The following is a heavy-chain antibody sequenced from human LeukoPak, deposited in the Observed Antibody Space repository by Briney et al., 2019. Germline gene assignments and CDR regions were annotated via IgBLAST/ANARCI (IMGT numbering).Heavy chain of an antibody. Sequence: ASVTVSCKASGYTFTSYDINWVRQATGQGLEWMGWMNPNSGNTGYAQKFHGRVTMTRNTSISTAYMELSSLRSEDTAVYYCARGGLWFGESLGYWGQGTLVTVSS. J-gene: IGHJ4*02. CDR3: ARGGLWFGESLGY. CDR2: MNPNSGNT. D-gene: IGHD3-10*01. CDR1: GYTFTSYD. V-gene: IGHV1-8*01.